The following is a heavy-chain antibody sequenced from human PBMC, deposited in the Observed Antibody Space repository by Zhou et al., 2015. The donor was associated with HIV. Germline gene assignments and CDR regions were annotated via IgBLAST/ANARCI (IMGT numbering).Heavy chain of an antibody. V-gene: IGHV1-69*01. CDR3: ARGPRFLGNEYWYFDL. J-gene: IGHJ2*01. Sequence: QVQLVQSGAEVKKPGSSVKVSCKASGGTFSSYAISWVRQAPGQGLEWMGGIIPIFGTANYAQKFQGRVTITADESTSTAYMELSSLRSEDTAVYYCARGPRFLGNEYWYFDLWGRGTLVTVSS. CDR2: IIPIFGTA. CDR1: GGTFSSYA. D-gene: IGHD3-3*01.